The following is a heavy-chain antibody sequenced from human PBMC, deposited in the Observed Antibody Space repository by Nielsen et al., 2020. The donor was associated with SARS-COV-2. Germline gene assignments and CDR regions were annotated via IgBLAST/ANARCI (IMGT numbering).Heavy chain of an antibody. J-gene: IGHJ3*01. Sequence: ASMKVSCKASGHTFSNYGLTWVRQAPGQGLEWMGWLSTHNGNTNFAQKFQGRVTVTTDTSTNTVYMELRSLRSDDTAVYYCARHTVYSSTWFAFDLWGQGTMVTVSS. CDR2: LSTHNGNT. CDR1: GHTFSNYG. V-gene: IGHV1-18*04. CDR3: ARHTVYSSTWFAFDL. D-gene: IGHD6-13*01.